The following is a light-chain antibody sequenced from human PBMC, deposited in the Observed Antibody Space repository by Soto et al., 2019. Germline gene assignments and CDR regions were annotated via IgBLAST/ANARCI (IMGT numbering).Light chain of an antibody. V-gene: IGLV2-14*01. CDR3: SSYTTSASRV. J-gene: IGLJ2*01. Sequence: QSALTQPASVSGSPGQSLTISCTGTSNDVGGFNYVSWYQQHPGEAPKLIIYEVSNRPSGISNRFSGSKSGNRASLTISGLQPEDEADYYCSSYTTSASRVFGGGTKLTVL. CDR1: SNDVGGFNY. CDR2: EVS.